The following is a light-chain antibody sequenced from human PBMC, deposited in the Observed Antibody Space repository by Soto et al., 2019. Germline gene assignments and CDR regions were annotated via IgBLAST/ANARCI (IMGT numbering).Light chain of an antibody. CDR3: QQYNSYPYT. J-gene: IGKJ2*01. CDR2: DAS. Sequence: DIQMTQSPSTLSASVGDRVTITCRASQSISSWLAWYQQKPGKAPKVLIYDASSLESGVPLRFSGSGSGTDFTLTISSLQPDDFATYYCQQYNSYPYTFGQGTKLEIK. V-gene: IGKV1-5*01. CDR1: QSISSW.